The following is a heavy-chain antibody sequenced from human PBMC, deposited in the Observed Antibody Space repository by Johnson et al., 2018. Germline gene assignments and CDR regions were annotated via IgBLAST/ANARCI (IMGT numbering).Heavy chain of an antibody. J-gene: IGHJ4*02. CDR1: GFTFSDYA. CDR3: SRNAGSYSNDN. D-gene: IGHD1-26*01. CDR2: ISSKVNSYAT. Sequence: EVQLVESGGGLIQPGGSLKLSCAASGFTFSDYAMHWVRQAPGEGLEWVGRISSKVNSYATAYGASVKGRFTISRDDSKNTAYLQMNSLKTEDTAVYYCSRNAGSYSNDNWGQGTLVTVSS. V-gene: IGHV3-73*01.